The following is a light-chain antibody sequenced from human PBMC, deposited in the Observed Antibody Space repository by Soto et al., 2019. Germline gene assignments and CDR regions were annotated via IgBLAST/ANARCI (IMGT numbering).Light chain of an antibody. CDR3: AAWDDSLNGLNWV. V-gene: IGLV1-44*01. Sequence: QSVLTQPPSASGTLGQRVTISCSGSSSNIASDTINWYQQLPGTAPKLLMYRNNQRPSGVPDRFSGSKSGTSASLAISGLQSEDEADYYCAAWDDSLNGLNWVFGGGTKLTVL. CDR2: RNN. J-gene: IGLJ3*02. CDR1: SSNIASDT.